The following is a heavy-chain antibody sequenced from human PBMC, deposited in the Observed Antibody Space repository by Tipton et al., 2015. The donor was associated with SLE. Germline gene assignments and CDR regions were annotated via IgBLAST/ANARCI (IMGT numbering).Heavy chain of an antibody. CDR3: ARRGVADY. D-gene: IGHD2-15*01. Sequence: TLSLTCTVSGGSISSYYWSWIRQPPGKGLEWIGYIYTSGSTNYNPSLKSRVTISVDTSKNQFSLKLSSVTAADTAVYYCARRGVADYWGQGTLVTVSS. J-gene: IGHJ4*02. CDR1: GGSISSYY. V-gene: IGHV4-4*09. CDR2: IYTSGST.